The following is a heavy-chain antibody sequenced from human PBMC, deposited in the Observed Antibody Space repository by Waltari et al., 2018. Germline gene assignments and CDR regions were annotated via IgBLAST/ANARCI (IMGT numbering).Heavy chain of an antibody. CDR2: ISGSGCST. D-gene: IGHD3-10*01. V-gene: IGHV3-23*01. J-gene: IGHJ6*02. Sequence: EVQLLESGGGLVQPGGSLRLSCAATGFSVSSYARSWVRQAPGKVLEWVSAISGSGCSTYYADSVKGRFTISRDNSKNTLYLQMNSLRAEDTAVYYCAKGVEGGGGMDVWGQGTTVTVSS. CDR1: GFSVSSYA. CDR3: AKGVEGGGGMDV.